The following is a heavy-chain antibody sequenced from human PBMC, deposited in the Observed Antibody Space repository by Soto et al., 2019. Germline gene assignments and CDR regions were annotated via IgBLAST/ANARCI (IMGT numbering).Heavy chain of an antibody. CDR3: ARVGGQPLVRGYYYYGMDV. CDR2: IYYSGST. D-gene: IGHD6-13*01. CDR1: GGSISSYY. Sequence: SETLSLTCTVSGGSISSYYWSWIRQPPGKGLEWIGYIYYSGSTNYNPSLKSRVTISVDTSKNQFSLKLSSVTAADTAVYYCARVGGQPLVRGYYYYGMDVWGQATTVTVSS. J-gene: IGHJ6*02. V-gene: IGHV4-59*01.